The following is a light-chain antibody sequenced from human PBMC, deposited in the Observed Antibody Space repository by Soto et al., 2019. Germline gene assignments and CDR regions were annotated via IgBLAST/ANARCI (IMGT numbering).Light chain of an antibody. J-gene: IGLJ3*02. CDR3: CSHPNSLSRV. V-gene: IGLV2-14*03. CDR2: DVS. Sequence: QSALTQPASVSGSPGQSITISCTGTSSDVGGYNYVSWYQQYPGKAPKLMIYDVSNRPAGISNRFSGSKSGNTASLAISGLQAEDEGDYYCCSHPNSLSRVFGGGTNLTVL. CDR1: SSDVGGYNY.